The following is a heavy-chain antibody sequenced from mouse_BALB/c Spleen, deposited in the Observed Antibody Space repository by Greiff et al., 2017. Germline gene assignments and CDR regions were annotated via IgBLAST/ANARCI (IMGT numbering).Heavy chain of an antibody. CDR1: GFTFSSYA. CDR2: ISSGGSYT. V-gene: IGHV5-9-4*01. D-gene: IGHD3-3*01. J-gene: IGHJ4*01. CDR3: ARDGDSYYAMDY. Sequence: VQLKESGGGLVKPGGSLKLSCAASGFTFSSYAMSWVRQSPEKRLEWVAEISSGGSYTYYPDTVTGRFTISRDNAKNTLYLEMSSLRSEDTAMYYCARDGDSYYAMDYWGQGTSVTVSS.